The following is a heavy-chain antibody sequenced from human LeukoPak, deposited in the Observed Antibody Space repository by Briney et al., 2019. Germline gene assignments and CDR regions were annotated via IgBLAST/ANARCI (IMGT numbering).Heavy chain of an antibody. V-gene: IGHV3-66*01. D-gene: IGHD3-22*01. J-gene: IGHJ4*02. CDR1: GFTVSSNY. Sequence: GGSLRLSCAASGFTVSSNYMSWVRQAPGKGLEWVSMIYSGGSTYYADSVKGRFTISRDNSKNTLDLQMNSLRAEDTAVYYCVRDDDRPDNGLDYWGQGTLVTVSS. CDR2: IYSGGST. CDR3: VRDDDRPDNGLDY.